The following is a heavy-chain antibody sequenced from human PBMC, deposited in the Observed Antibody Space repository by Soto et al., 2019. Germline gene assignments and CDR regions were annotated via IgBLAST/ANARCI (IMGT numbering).Heavy chain of an antibody. CDR2: IHVSGST. CDR3: ARDGHGMDV. Sequence: SETLSLTCTVSGGSVSSGSYQWTWIRQPPGKGLEWIGYIHVSGSTNDNPSLKGRVTMSVDTSKNQFSLKLSSVTAADTAVYYCARDGHGMDVWGQGTKVTVSS. J-gene: IGHJ6*02. V-gene: IGHV4-61*01. CDR1: GGSVSSGSYQ.